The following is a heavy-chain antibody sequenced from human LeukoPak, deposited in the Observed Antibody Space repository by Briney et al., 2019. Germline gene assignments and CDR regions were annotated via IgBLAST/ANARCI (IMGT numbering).Heavy chain of an antibody. D-gene: IGHD3-22*01. J-gene: IGHJ1*01. V-gene: IGHV3-21*01. Sequence: GGSLRLSCAASGFTFSSYTMNWVRQAPGKGLEWVSSITSSGSYIYYADSVKGRFTVSRDNAKNSLCLQMNSLRAEDTAVYYCARAYLNDRAQGTLVTVSS. CDR2: ITSSGSYI. CDR1: GFTFSSYT. CDR3: ARAYLND.